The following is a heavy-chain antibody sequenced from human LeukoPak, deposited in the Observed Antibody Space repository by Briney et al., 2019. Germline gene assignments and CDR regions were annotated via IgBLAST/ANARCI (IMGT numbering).Heavy chain of an antibody. CDR3: ARGYSYLDY. V-gene: IGHV3-7*05. Sequence: GGSLRLSCAASGFTFSRFWMNWVRQAPGKGLEWLASVKEDGSERYHVDSLKGRFTISRDNAKNSLFLQLNSLSAEDTAVYYCARGYSYLDYWGQGALVTVSS. CDR1: GFTFSRFW. D-gene: IGHD1-26*01. J-gene: IGHJ4*02. CDR2: VKEDGSER.